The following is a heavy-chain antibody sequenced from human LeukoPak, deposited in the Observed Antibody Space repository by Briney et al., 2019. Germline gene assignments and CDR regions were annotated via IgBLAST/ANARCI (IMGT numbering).Heavy chain of an antibody. V-gene: IGHV1-2*02. J-gene: IGHJ4*02. Sequence: ASVKVSCKASGYTFTGYYMHWVRQAPGQGLEWMGWINPNSGGTNYAQKFQGRVTMTRDTSISTAYMELSRLRSDDTAVYYCARFDSLYGSGSYSFDYWGQGTLVTVSS. CDR2: INPNSGGT. D-gene: IGHD3-10*01. CDR1: GYTFTGYY. CDR3: ARFDSLYGSGSYSFDY.